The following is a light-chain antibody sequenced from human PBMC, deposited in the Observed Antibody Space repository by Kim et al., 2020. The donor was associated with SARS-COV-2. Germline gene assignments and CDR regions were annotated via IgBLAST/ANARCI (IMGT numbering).Light chain of an antibody. Sequence: QSALTQPASVSGSPGQSITISCTGTSSDVGGYNYVSWYQQHPGKAPKLMIYDVSKRPSGVSNRFSGSKSGNTASLTISGLQAEDEADYYCSSYTSSNTMVFGGRTQLTVL. V-gene: IGLV2-14*01. CDR2: DVS. CDR3: SSYTSSNTMV. CDR1: SSDVGGYNY. J-gene: IGLJ2*01.